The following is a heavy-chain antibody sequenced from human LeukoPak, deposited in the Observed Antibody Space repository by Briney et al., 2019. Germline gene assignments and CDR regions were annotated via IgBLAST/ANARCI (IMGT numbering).Heavy chain of an antibody. CDR1: GFNFGAYP. D-gene: IGHD5-24*01. CDR3: ATETIGNFDY. Sequence: GGSLRLSCVASGFNFGAYPMGWVRLAPGKGLEWVSTIGATDNSKYYRDSVKGRFTISRDNFKNTLFLQMNNLRDEDTAVYYCATETIGNFDYWGQGSLVTVSS. J-gene: IGHJ4*02. CDR2: IGATDNSK. V-gene: IGHV3-23*02.